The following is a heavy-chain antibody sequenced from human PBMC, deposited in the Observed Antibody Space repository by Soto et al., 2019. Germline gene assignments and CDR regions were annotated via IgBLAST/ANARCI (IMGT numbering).Heavy chain of an antibody. CDR3: ARETSYCYDWFDP. V-gene: IGHV4-61*01. D-gene: IGHD5-18*01. CDR1: GGSVSSGSYY. CDR2: IYYSGST. J-gene: IGHJ5*02. Sequence: QVQLQESGPGLVKPSETLSLTCTVSGGSVSSGSYYWSWIRQPPGKGLEWIGYIYYSGSTNYNPSLKSRVTISVDTSKNQFSLKLSSVTAADTAVYYCARETSYCYDWFDPWGQGTLVTVSS.